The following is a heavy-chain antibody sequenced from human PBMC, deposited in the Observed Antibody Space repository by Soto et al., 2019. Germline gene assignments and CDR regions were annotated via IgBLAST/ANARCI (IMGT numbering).Heavy chain of an antibody. Sequence: SATLSLTCTVSRGSISSYYWSWLRQPPGKGLGWIGYIYYSGSTTYNPSLKSRATMSVDTSKNQFSLKLSSVTAADTAVYYCARLTKPYDILTGYYNHWFDPWGQGTQVTVS. CDR2: IYYSGST. V-gene: IGHV4-59*01. CDR3: ARLTKPYDILTGYYNHWFDP. D-gene: IGHD3-9*01. CDR1: RGSISSYY. J-gene: IGHJ5*02.